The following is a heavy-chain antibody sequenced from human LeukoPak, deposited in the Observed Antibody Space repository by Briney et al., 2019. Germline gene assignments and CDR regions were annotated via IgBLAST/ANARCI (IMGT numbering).Heavy chain of an antibody. Sequence: GGSLRLSCAASGFTFRSYAINWVRQTPGKGLEWVAVISYDGTNKNYADSVKARFTISRDSSKNTVYLEMNSLRGEDTAVYYCARDPEHYGSGSYLDYWGQGSLVTVSS. CDR2: ISYDGTNK. CDR3: ARDPEHYGSGSYLDY. D-gene: IGHD3-10*01. J-gene: IGHJ4*02. CDR1: GFTFRSYA. V-gene: IGHV3-30-3*01.